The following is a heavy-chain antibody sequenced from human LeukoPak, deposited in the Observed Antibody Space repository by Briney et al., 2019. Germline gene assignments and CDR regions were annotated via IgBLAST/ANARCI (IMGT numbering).Heavy chain of an antibody. CDR1: GDSFSSSNFY. Sequence: NSSETLSLTCTVSGDSFSSSNFYWGWIRQPPGKGLEWIGSISYSGTTYYNPSLKSRVTISVGKSKNQFSLNLSSVTAADTAVYYCARSRDWSVFWGHGTMVTVSS. D-gene: IGHD3-9*01. CDR2: ISYSGTT. CDR3: ARSRDWSVF. V-gene: IGHV4-39*01. J-gene: IGHJ3*01.